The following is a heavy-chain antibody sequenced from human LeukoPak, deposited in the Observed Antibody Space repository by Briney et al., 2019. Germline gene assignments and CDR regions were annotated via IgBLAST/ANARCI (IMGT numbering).Heavy chain of an antibody. CDR3: ARVPQSITIFGVAARKAYFDY. Sequence: SETLSLTCAVSGGSISSSNWWSWVRQPPGKGLEWIGEIYHSGSTNYNPSLKGRVTISVDKSKNQFSLKLSSVTAADTAVYYCARVPQSITIFGVAARKAYFDYWGQGTLVTVSS. CDR1: GGSISSSNW. V-gene: IGHV4-4*02. J-gene: IGHJ4*02. CDR2: IYHSGST. D-gene: IGHD3-3*01.